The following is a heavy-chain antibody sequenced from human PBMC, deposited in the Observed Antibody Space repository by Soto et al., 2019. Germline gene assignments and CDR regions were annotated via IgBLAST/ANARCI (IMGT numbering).Heavy chain of an antibody. J-gene: IGHJ6*01. V-gene: IGHV6-1*01. CDR3: SRAWRTYAYRWTXSEGYYG. CDR2: TYYRSNWYK. D-gene: IGHD1-26*01. CDR1: RDHVSPNSAA. Sequence: SHTLSRTCAISRDHVSPNSAACHWIVQAPSRVLYGLGSTYYRSNWYKYYAVSLKSRITIXXDXSNNQFSLQLNSVTPEDTAVYYCSRAWRTYAYRWTXSEGYYG.